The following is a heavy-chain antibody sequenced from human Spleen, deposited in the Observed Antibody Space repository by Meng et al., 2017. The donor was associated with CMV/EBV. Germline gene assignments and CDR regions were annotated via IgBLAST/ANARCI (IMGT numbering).Heavy chain of an antibody. Sequence: ASVKVSCKASGYTFTGYYMHWVRQAPGQGLEWMGWINPNSGGTNYAQKFQGRVTMTRDTSISTAYMELSRLRSDDTAVYYYARTSKAGLYCSSTSCYTSGFDYWGQGTLVTVSS. CDR2: INPNSGGT. J-gene: IGHJ4*02. D-gene: IGHD2-2*02. CDR1: GYTFTGYY. CDR3: ARTSKAGLYCSSTSCYTSGFDY. V-gene: IGHV1-2*02.